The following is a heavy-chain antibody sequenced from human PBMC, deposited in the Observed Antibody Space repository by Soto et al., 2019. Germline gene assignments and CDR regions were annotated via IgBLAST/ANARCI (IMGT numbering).Heavy chain of an antibody. V-gene: IGHV3-48*02. CDR3: ARDTQDDFWSGYYRDY. CDR2: ISSSSTI. CDR1: GFTFSSYS. Sequence: GSLRLSCAAPGFTFSSYSMNWVRQAPGKGLEWVSYISSSSTIYYADSVKGRFTISRDNAKNSLYLQMNSLRDEDTAVYYCARDTQDDFWSGYYRDYWGQGT. J-gene: IGHJ4*02. D-gene: IGHD3-3*01.